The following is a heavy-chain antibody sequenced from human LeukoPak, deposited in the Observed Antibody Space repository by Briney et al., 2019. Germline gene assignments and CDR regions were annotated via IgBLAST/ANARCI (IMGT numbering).Heavy chain of an antibody. CDR1: GFTFDDYA. D-gene: IGHD5-18*01. J-gene: IGHJ4*02. CDR3: AKDVDTAMGMVD. V-gene: IGHV3-9*01. Sequence: GRSLRLSCAASGFTFDDYAMHWVRQAPGKGLEWVSGISWSSGSIGYADSVKGRFTISRDNAKNSLYLQMNSLRAEDTALYYCAKDVDTAMGMVDWGQGTLVTVSS. CDR2: ISWSSGSI.